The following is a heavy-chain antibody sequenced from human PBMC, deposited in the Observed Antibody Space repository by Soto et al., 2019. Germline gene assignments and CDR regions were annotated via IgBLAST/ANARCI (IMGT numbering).Heavy chain of an antibody. D-gene: IGHD3-16*01. CDR3: TRPDLFMTTSDA. Sequence: GGSLRLSCAASGFTFSDYAMHWVRQAPGKGLEWVAFIWHDGSKQYYADSVKGRFTISRDNSKNTLYLQMNSLRAEDTAVYYCTRPDLFMTTSDAWRPGILVTVSS. V-gene: IGHV3-33*01. CDR2: IWHDGSKQ. CDR1: GFTFSDYA. J-gene: IGHJ5*02.